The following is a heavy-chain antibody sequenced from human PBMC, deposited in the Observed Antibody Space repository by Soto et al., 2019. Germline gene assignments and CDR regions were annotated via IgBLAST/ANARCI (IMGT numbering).Heavy chain of an antibody. CDR2: IYSGGST. D-gene: IGHD6-19*01. V-gene: IGHV3-66*01. CDR3: ARAFVYSSGWRDYYYYMDV. J-gene: IGHJ6*03. CDR1: GFTVSSNY. Sequence: GGSLRLSCAASGFTVSSNYMSWVRQAPGKGLEWVSVIYSGGSTYYADSVKGRFTISRDNSKNTLYLQMNSLRAEDTAVYYCARAFVYSSGWRDYYYYMDVWGKGTTVTVSS.